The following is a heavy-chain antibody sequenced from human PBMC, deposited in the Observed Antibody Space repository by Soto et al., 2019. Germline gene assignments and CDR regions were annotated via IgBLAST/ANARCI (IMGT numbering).Heavy chain of an antibody. Sequence: GSLRLSCAASGFPLSTYGMTWVRQAPGKGLEWVSAITGTGGNTYYVDSAKGRFTSSRDNSKNMLYLQVNSLRVEDTAVYYCARIRGYWYGLDVWGQGTTVTVSS. CDR3: ARIRGYWYGLDV. V-gene: IGHV3-23*01. CDR1: GFPLSTYG. CDR2: ITGTGGNT. J-gene: IGHJ6*02.